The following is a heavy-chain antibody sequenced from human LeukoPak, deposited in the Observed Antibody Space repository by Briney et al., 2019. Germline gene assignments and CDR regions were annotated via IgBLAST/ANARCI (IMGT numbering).Heavy chain of an antibody. CDR3: ARIDGGHHLSPFDY. J-gene: IGHJ4*02. Sequence: SETLSLACTVSGGSFSSSSYYWGWIRQPPGKGLEWIGSFYYSGSTYYNPSLKSRVTISVDTSKNQFSLKLSSVTAADTAIYYCARIDGGHHLSPFDYWGQGTLVTVSS. D-gene: IGHD4-23*01. V-gene: IGHV4-39*01. CDR1: GGSFSSSSYY. CDR2: FYYSGST.